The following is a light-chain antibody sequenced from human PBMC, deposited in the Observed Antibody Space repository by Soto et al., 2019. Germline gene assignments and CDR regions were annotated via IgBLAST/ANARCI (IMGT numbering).Light chain of an antibody. CDR1: QSISSW. Sequence: IQMTQSPSTLSASVGDRVTTTCRASQSISSWLAWYQQKPGQAPKLLIYKASTLQSGVPSRFSGSGSGTEFTLAISSLQPDDSATYYCKQYNDNWTFGQGTKV. CDR2: KAS. J-gene: IGKJ1*01. CDR3: KQYNDNWT. V-gene: IGKV1-5*03.